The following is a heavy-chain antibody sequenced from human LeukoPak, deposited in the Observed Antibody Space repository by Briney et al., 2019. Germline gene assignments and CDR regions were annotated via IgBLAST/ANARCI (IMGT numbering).Heavy chain of an antibody. CDR3: AKYTGTYFDY. D-gene: IGHD7-27*01. CDR1: GGSISRYY. J-gene: IGHJ4*02. CDR2: VYYSAST. V-gene: IGHV4-59*08. Sequence: SETLSLTCTASGGSISRYYWSWIRQPPGKGLEWIGYVYYSASTNYNPSLKRRVTISVDTSKNQFSLKLSSVTAADTAVYYCAKYTGTYFDYWGQGTLVTVSS.